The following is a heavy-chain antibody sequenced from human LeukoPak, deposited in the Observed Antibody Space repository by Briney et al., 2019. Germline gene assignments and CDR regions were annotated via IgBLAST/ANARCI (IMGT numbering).Heavy chain of an antibody. CDR3: ANIGYCSGGSCYSDYYYGMDV. Sequence: ASVKVSCKASGYTFTSYDINWVRQATGQGLEWMGWMNPNSGNTGYAQKFQGRVTMTRNTSISTAYMELSSLRSEDTAVYYCANIGYCSGGSCYSDYYYGMDVWGQGTTVTVSS. J-gene: IGHJ6*02. CDR2: MNPNSGNT. CDR1: GYTFTSYD. V-gene: IGHV1-8*01. D-gene: IGHD2-15*01.